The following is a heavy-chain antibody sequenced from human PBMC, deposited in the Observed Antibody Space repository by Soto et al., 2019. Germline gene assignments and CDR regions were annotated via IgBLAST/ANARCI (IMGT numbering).Heavy chain of an antibody. CDR1: GFTFDDYA. CDR2: ISWNSGSL. D-gene: IGHD3-10*01. J-gene: IGHJ4*02. CDR3: AKERGITTSRLDY. Sequence: GGSLRLSCAASGFTFDDYAMHWVRQVPGKGLEWVSGISWNSGSLVYADSVKGRFTISRDNAKNSLYLQMNSLRAEDTALYYCAKERGITTSRLDYWGQGTLVTVSS. V-gene: IGHV3-9*01.